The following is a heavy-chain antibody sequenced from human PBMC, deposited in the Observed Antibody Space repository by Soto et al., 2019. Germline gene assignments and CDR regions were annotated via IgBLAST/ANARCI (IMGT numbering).Heavy chain of an antibody. CDR3: ARGLPESQYQLLYWSPLDV. V-gene: IGHV3-74*01. D-gene: IGHD2-2*02. CDR2: INSDGSST. Sequence: GGSLRLSCAASGFTFSSYWMHWVRQAPGKGLVWVSRINSDGSSTSYADSVNGRFTISGDNAKNTLYLQMNSLRAEDTAVYYCARGLPESQYQLLYWSPLDVWGQGTTVTVSS. CDR1: GFTFSSYW. J-gene: IGHJ6*02.